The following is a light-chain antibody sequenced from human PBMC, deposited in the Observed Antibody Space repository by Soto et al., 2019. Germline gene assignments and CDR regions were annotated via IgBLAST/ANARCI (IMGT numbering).Light chain of an antibody. CDR1: STDVGGYNY. J-gene: IGLJ3*02. CDR2: EVS. V-gene: IGLV2-14*01. CDR3: CSYTSTNSRV. Sequence: QSVLTQPASMAGSPGQSITISCTGTSTDVGGYNYVSWYQQHPGKAPKLRIFEVSNRPSGVSNRFSGSKSGNTASLTISGLQAEDEAYYYCCSYTSTNSRVFGGGTKLTVL.